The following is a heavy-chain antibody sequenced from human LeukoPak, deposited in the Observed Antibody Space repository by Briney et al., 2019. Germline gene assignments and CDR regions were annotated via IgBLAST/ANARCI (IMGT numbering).Heavy chain of an antibody. Sequence: GGSLRLSCAASGFTFTDFYMNWVRQAPGKGLEWVSWTSPTSSYMYYADSVKGRFTISRDNAKNSPYLQMNSLRAEDTALYYCVRDADGGNSWFDTWGQGTLVTVSS. CDR3: VRDADGGNSWFDT. CDR2: TSPTSSYM. J-gene: IGHJ5*02. D-gene: IGHD4-23*01. CDR1: GFTFTDFY. V-gene: IGHV3-21*04.